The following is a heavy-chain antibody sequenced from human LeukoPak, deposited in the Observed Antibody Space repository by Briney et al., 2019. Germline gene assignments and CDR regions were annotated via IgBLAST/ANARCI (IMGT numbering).Heavy chain of an antibody. Sequence: PSGTLSLTCTGSGGSISSYYWSWIRQPPGKGLAWIGYIYYSGSTNYNPSLKSGVTIYVDKSKNQFSLELSTVPAADTAVYYFSRLEGYCSGGSCYELWGQGTLGTVSS. V-gene: IGHV4-59*08. D-gene: IGHD2-15*01. CDR3: SRLEGYCSGGSCYEL. CDR1: GGSISSYY. CDR2: IYYSGST. J-gene: IGHJ4*02.